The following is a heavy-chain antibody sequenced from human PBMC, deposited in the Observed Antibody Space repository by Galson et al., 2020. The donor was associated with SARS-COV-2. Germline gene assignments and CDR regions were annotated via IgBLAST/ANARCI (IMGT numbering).Heavy chain of an antibody. Sequence: KIGESLKISCAASGFTFSSYSMNWVRQAPGKGLEWVSSISSSSSYIYYADSVKGRFTISRDNAKNSLYLQMNSLRAEDTAVYYCARDGTDDYDSSGYYHYEVFDYWGQGTLVT. J-gene: IGHJ4*02. V-gene: IGHV3-21*01. D-gene: IGHD3-22*01. CDR1: GFTFSSYS. CDR2: ISSSSSYI. CDR3: ARDGTDDYDSSGYYHYEVFDY.